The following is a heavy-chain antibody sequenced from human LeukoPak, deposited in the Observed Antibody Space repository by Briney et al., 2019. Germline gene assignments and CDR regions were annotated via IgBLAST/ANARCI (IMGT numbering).Heavy chain of an antibody. Sequence: GGSLRLSCAASGFTFSDHGMTWVRKAPGKGLEWVSTISDSGESTYYADSVKGRFTISRDNSENTVYLQMDSLRADDTAVYYCAKNSGTYFYWGQGTRVTVSS. CDR1: GFTFSDHG. D-gene: IGHD1-26*01. CDR2: ISDSGEST. V-gene: IGHV3-23*01. J-gene: IGHJ4*02. CDR3: AKNSGTYFY.